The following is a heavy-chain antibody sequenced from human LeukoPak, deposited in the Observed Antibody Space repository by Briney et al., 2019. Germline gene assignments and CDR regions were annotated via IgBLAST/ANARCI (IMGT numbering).Heavy chain of an antibody. CDR3: VRGGGSFDS. CDR2: IKYDGSDK. Sequence: GGSLRLSCAASGFTFSSYWMSWVRQAPGKGLEWVANIKYDGSDKRYVDSVKGRFTVSRDNANNSLYLQMNSLRAEDTAVYYCVRGGGSFDSWGQGTLVTVPS. CDR1: GFTFSSYW. D-gene: IGHD3-16*01. V-gene: IGHV3-7*04. J-gene: IGHJ4*02.